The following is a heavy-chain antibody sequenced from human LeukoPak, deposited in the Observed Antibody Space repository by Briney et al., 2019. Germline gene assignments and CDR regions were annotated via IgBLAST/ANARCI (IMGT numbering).Heavy chain of an antibody. CDR3: ARGSYYGSGNQNWFDP. CDR1: GYTFTSYD. CDR2: MNPNSGNT. V-gene: IGHV1-8*01. Sequence: ASVKVSCKASGYTFTSYDINWVRQATGQGLEWTGWMNPNSGNTGYAQKFQGRVTMTRNTSISTAYMELSSLRSEDTAVYYCARGSYYGSGNQNWFDPWGQGTLVTVSS. D-gene: IGHD3-10*01. J-gene: IGHJ5*02.